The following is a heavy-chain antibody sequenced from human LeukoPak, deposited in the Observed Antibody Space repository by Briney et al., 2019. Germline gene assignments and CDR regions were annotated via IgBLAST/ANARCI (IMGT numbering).Heavy chain of an antibody. CDR1: GYTFTSYG. Sequence: GASVKVSCKASGYTFTSYGICWVRQAPGQGLEWMGWISAYNGNTNYAQKLQGRVTMTTDTSTSTAYMELRSLRSDDTAVYYCARVSSGWYNYGMDVWRQGSTVSDCS. J-gene: IGHJ6*01. CDR2: ISAYNGNT. CDR3: ARVSSGWYNYGMDV. D-gene: IGHD6-19*01. V-gene: IGHV1-18*01.